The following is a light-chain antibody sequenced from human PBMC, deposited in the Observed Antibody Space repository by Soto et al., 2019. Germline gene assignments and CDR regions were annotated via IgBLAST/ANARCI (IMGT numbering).Light chain of an antibody. V-gene: IGKV1-39*01. CDR2: AAS. Sequence: DIQMTQSPSSLSASVGDRVTITCRASQSIVTYLNWYLQKPGKAPKLLIYAASNLQSGVPSRFSGSGSGTDFTLTISSLQPEDFATYYCQQANSFPHTFGQGTRLEIK. J-gene: IGKJ5*01. CDR3: QQANSFPHT. CDR1: QSIVTY.